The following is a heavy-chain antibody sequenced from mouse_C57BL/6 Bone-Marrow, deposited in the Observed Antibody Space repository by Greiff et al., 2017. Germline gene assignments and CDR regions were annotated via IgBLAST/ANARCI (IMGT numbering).Heavy chain of an antibody. CDR1: GFNIKDDY. J-gene: IGHJ2*01. D-gene: IGHD2-4*01. Sequence: VQLQQSGAGLVRPGASVKLSCTASGFNIKDDYMYWVKQRPEQGPEWIGWIDPEAGDTEYASKFPGQATTTSDTSSNNAYLQLSSLTSEDTAVYYCTTWVYDYYVLFDYWGQGTTLTVSS. CDR2: IDPEAGDT. V-gene: IGHV14-4*01. CDR3: TTWVYDYYVLFDY.